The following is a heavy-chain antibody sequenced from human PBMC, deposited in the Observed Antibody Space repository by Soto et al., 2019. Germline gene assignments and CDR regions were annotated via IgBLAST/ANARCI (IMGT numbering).Heavy chain of an antibody. CDR1: GFTFSSYS. Sequence: EVQLVESGGGLVKPGGSLRLSCAASGFTFSSYSMNWVRQAPGKGLEWVSSISSSSSYIYYADSVKGRFTISRDNAKNSLYLQMNSLRAEDTAVYYCARTINSSGRFQADDYWGQGTLVTVSS. V-gene: IGHV3-21*01. CDR2: ISSSSSYI. D-gene: IGHD6-19*01. CDR3: ARTINSSGRFQADDY. J-gene: IGHJ4*02.